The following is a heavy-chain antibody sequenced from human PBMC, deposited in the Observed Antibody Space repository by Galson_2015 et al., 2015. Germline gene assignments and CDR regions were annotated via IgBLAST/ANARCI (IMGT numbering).Heavy chain of an antibody. D-gene: IGHD5-24*01. Sequence: QSGAEVKKPGESLKISCKGSGYSFTTYWIGWGRQMPGKGLEWMGVIYPGDSDTRYSPSFQGQVTISADKSISTAYLQWSSLKASDSAIYYCARVFGREMATITGAFDIWGQGTLVTVSS. CDR1: GYSFTTYW. J-gene: IGHJ3*02. V-gene: IGHV5-51*01. CDR2: IYPGDSDT. CDR3: ARVFGREMATITGAFDI.